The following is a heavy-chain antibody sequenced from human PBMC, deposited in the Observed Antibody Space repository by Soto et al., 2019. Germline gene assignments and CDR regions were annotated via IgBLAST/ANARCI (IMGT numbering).Heavy chain of an antibody. D-gene: IGHD2-2*01. CDR1: GFTFSSYA. V-gene: IGHV3-30-3*01. J-gene: IGHJ4*02. Sequence: ESGGGVVQPGRSLRLSCAASGFTFSSYAMHWVRQAPGKGLEWVAVISYDGSNKYYADSVKGRFTISRDNSKNTLYLQMNSLRAEDTAVYYCARDLPAIVVVPAAIGYWGQGTLVTVSS. CDR2: ISYDGSNK. CDR3: ARDLPAIVVVPAAIGY.